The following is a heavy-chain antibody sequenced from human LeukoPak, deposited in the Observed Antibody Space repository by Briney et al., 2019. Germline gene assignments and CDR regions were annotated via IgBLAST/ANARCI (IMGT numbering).Heavy chain of an antibody. CDR1: GFTFSDYY. D-gene: IGHD3-22*01. J-gene: IGHJ4*02. CDR3: ARPLCHDSIGCPLGY. V-gene: IGHV3-11*04. Sequence: GGSLRLSCAASGFTFSDYYMSWIRQAPGKGLEWISYISSSGSTIYYADSVKGRFTISRDNAKNSLYLQMNSLTAEDMAVYYCARPLCHDSIGCPLGYWGQGTLVTVSS. CDR2: ISSSGSTI.